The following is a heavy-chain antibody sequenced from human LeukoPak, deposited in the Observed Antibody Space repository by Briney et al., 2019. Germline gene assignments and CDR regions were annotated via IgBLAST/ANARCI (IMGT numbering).Heavy chain of an antibody. Sequence: SETLSLTCTVSGGSISSYYWSRIRQPAEKGLDWIGRIHTSGSTNYNPSLKSRVTMSVDTSKNQFSLKLSSVTAADTAVYYCARARVYYYDSSGYLDYWGQGTLVTVSS. D-gene: IGHD3-22*01. V-gene: IGHV4-4*07. CDR3: ARARVYYYDSSGYLDY. J-gene: IGHJ4*02. CDR2: IHTSGST. CDR1: GGSISSYY.